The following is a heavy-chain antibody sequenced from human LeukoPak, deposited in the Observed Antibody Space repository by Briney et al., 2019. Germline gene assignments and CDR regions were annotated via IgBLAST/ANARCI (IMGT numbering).Heavy chain of an antibody. V-gene: IGHV4-59*04. J-gene: IGHJ4*02. Sequence: SETLSLTCTVSGGSISSYYWSWIRQPPGKGLEWIGYIYHSGSTYYNPSLKSRVTISVDRSKNQFSLKLSSVTAADTAVYYCAVMSSPYYFDYWGQGTLVTVSS. D-gene: IGHD6-6*01. CDR3: AVMSSPYYFDY. CDR1: GGSISSYY. CDR2: IYHSGST.